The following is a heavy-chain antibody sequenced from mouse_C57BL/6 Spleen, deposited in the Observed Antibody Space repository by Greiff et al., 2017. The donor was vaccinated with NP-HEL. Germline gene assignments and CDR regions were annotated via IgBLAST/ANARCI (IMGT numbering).Heavy chain of an antibody. J-gene: IGHJ3*01. Sequence: EVNVVESGGGLVKPGGSLKLSCAASGFTFSSYAMSWVRQTPEKRLEWVATISDGGSYTYYPDNVKGRFTISRDNAKNNLYLQMSHLKSEDTAMYYCARVVITTVVAPFAYWGQGTLVTVSA. CDR3: ARVVITTVVAPFAY. D-gene: IGHD1-1*01. CDR1: GFTFSSYA. CDR2: ISDGGSYT. V-gene: IGHV5-4*03.